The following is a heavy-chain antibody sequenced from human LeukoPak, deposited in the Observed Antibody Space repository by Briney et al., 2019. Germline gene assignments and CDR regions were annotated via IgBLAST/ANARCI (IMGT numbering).Heavy chain of an antibody. CDR2: ISGSGSII. D-gene: IGHD6-19*01. V-gene: IGHV3-48*02. CDR3: ARGDASGWSY. Sequence: GGSLRLSCAASGFTFSGYSMNWVRQAPGKGLVWLSYISGSGSIIYYAGSVKGRFTISRDNAKNSLYLQMNSLRDEDTAVYYCARGDASGWSYWGQGTLVTVSS. CDR1: GFTFSGYS. J-gene: IGHJ4*02.